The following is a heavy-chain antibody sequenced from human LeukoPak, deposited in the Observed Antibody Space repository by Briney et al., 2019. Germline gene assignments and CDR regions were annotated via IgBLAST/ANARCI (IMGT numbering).Heavy chain of an antibody. Sequence: GGSLRLSCVASGSTFSAYYMQWVRQDPRKGLVWVSRISGDGTNIDYADSVRGRFTISRDNAKNSLYLLMNSLRAEDTAVYYCARDLDGAVAFDIWGQGTMVTVSS. CDR3: ARDLDGAVAFDI. CDR2: ISGDGTNI. V-gene: IGHV3-74*01. D-gene: IGHD1-1*01. CDR1: GSTFSAYY. J-gene: IGHJ3*02.